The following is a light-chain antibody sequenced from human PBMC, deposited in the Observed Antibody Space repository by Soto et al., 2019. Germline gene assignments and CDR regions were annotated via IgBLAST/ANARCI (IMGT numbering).Light chain of an antibody. CDR3: SSYTSSSTPYV. Sequence: QSALTQPASVSGSPGQSITISCTGTSSDVGGYNYVSWYQQHPGKAPKLMIYDVSNRPSGVSNRFSGSKSGNTASLTISGLQAEDEAYYYCSSYTSSSTPYVVGTGTKLTVL. V-gene: IGLV2-14*01. CDR2: DVS. CDR1: SSDVGGYNY. J-gene: IGLJ1*01.